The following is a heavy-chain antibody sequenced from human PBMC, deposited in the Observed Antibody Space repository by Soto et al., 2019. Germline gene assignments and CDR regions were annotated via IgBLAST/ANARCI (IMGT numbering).Heavy chain of an antibody. V-gene: IGHV4-61*01. D-gene: IGHD3-22*01. J-gene: IGHJ5*02. CDR3: ASSHYDSSWYPA. CDR2: IYYSGST. Sequence: SETLSLTTTVSGGSVSSGIYYLSWIRQTPGKGLEWIGYIYYSGSTNYNPSLKRRVTISVDTSKNQFSLKLSSVTAADTAVYYCASSHYDSSWYPAWGQRTLVTVSS. CDR1: GGSVSSGIYY.